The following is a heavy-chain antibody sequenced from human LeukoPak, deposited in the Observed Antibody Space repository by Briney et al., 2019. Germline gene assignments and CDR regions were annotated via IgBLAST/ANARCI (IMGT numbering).Heavy chain of an antibody. Sequence: SETLSLTCAVSGGSISDTDHWNWVRQPPGTGLEWIGEMYHDGYTNYNPSLKSRVTMSVDKSKNHFSLKLTSVTAADTAVYYCARSRGAVAGWSFDIWGQGTVVTVSS. D-gene: IGHD6-19*01. CDR2: MYHDGYT. V-gene: IGHV4-4*02. J-gene: IGHJ3*02. CDR1: GGSISDTDH. CDR3: ARSRGAVAGWSFDI.